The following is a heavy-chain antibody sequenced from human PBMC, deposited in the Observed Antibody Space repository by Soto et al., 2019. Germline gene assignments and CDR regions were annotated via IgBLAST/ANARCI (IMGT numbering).Heavy chain of an antibody. D-gene: IGHD2-15*01. V-gene: IGHV1-69*04. Sequence: SVKVSCKASGYTFTSYGISWVRQAPGQGLEWMGRIIPILGIANYAQKFQGRVTITADKSTSTAYMELRSLRSDDTAVYYCARDFVVVAATGYYYYYMDVWGKGTTVTVSS. CDR2: IIPILGIA. CDR3: ARDFVVVAATGYYYYYMDV. CDR1: GYTFTSYG. J-gene: IGHJ6*03.